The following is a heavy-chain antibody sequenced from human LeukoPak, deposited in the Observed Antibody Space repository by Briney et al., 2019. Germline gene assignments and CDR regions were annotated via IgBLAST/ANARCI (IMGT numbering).Heavy chain of an antibody. V-gene: IGHV1-2*02. CDR1: GYTFTGYY. D-gene: IGHD3-10*01. J-gene: IGHJ4*02. CDR2: INPNSGGT. Sequence: GASVKVSCKASGYTFTGYYMHWVRQAPGQGLEWMGWINPNSGGTNYAQKFRGRVTMTRDTSIGTAYMELSRLRSDDTAVYYCATLWSYFDYWGQGTLVTVSS. CDR3: ATLWSYFDY.